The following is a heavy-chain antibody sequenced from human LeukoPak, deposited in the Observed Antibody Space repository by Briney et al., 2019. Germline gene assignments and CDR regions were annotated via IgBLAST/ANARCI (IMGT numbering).Heavy chain of an antibody. Sequence: SETLPLTCTVSGGSISSSSYYWGWIRQPPGKGLEWIGSIYYSGSTYYNPSLKSRVTISVDTSKNQFSLKLSSVTAADTAVYYCARRVAVADYYFDYWGQGTLVTVSS. J-gene: IGHJ4*02. V-gene: IGHV4-39*01. CDR1: GGSISSSSYY. CDR2: IYYSGST. CDR3: ARRVAVADYYFDY. D-gene: IGHD6-19*01.